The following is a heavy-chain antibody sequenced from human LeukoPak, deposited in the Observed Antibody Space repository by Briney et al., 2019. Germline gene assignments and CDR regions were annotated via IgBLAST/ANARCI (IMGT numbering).Heavy chain of an antibody. CDR3: ARDPAGNRGNFDY. CDR1: GFTFSSYG. V-gene: IGHV3-30*03. CDR2: ISYDGSNK. Sequence: GGSLRLSCAASGFTFSSYGMHWVRQAPGKGLEWVAVISYDGSNKYYADSVKGRVTISRDNSRNTLYLQMNSLRVEDTAMYSCARDPAGNRGNFDYWGQGTLVTVSS. D-gene: IGHD6-13*01. J-gene: IGHJ4*02.